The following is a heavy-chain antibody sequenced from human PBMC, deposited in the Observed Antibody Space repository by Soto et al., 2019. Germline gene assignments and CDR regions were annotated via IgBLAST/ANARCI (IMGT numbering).Heavy chain of an antibody. J-gene: IGHJ6*02. CDR3: ARGSLPGITIFGVVTQACDYGMDV. D-gene: IGHD3-3*01. CDR1: RGTFSSYA. V-gene: IGHV1-69*13. CDR2: IIPIFGTA. Sequence: SVKVSCKASRGTFSSYAISWVRQAPGQGLEWMGGIIPIFGTANYAQKFQGRVTITADESTSTAYMELSSLRSEDTAVYYCARGSLPGITIFGVVTQACDYGMDVWGQGTTVTVSS.